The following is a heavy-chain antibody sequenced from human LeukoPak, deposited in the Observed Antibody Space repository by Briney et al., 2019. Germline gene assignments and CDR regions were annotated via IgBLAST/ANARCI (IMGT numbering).Heavy chain of an antibody. J-gene: IGHJ4*02. CDR1: GFTFNSYA. Sequence: PGGSLRLSCAASGFTFNSYAMYWVRQAPGKGLERVSGIFGSGGSAHYADSVKGRFTISRDNSKNTVYLQMDSLRVEDTAVYYCGKTTTGYSSGRYPGWPVDYWGQGTLVTVSS. CDR2: IFGSGGSA. V-gene: IGHV3-23*01. CDR3: GKTTTGYSSGRYPGWPVDY. D-gene: IGHD6-19*01.